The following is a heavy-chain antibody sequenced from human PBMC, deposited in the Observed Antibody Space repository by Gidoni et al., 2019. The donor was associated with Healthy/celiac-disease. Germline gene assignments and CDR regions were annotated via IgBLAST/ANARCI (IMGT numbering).Heavy chain of an antibody. CDR2: IIPILGIA. Sequence: QAPGQGLEWMGRIIPILGIANYAQKFQGRVTITADKSTSTAYMELSSLRSEDTAVYYCARDGWGGSQNWGQGTLVTVSS. D-gene: IGHD1-26*01. CDR3: ARDGWGGSQN. J-gene: IGHJ4*02. V-gene: IGHV1-69*04.